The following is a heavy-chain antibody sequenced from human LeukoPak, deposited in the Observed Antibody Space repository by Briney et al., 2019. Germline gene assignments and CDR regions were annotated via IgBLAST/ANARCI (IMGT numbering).Heavy chain of an antibody. D-gene: IGHD3-9*01. V-gene: IGHV3-21*01. Sequence: GGSLRLSCAASGFTFSSYSMNWIRQAPGKGLEWVSSISSSTSYIYYADSVKGRFTISKDNAKNSLYLQMNGLRAEDTAVYYCARAEWDYDILTGYPPGDYWGQGTLVTVSS. CDR3: ARAEWDYDILTGYPPGDY. CDR1: GFTFSSYS. J-gene: IGHJ4*02. CDR2: ISSSTSYI.